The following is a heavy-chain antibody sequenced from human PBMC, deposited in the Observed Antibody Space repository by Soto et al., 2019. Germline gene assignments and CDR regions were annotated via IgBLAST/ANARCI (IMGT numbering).Heavy chain of an antibody. J-gene: IGHJ5*01. Sequence: GGSLRLSCAASGFNVTTNYVIWVRQAPGKALEWASALYSGGNPYYADSLRGRLSVASDASKNTVDLQIDSLTTDDTAVYYCARGQFSSGWYRGNWFDYWGRGTLVTVSS. CDR2: LYSGGNP. CDR3: ARGQFSSGWYRGNWFDY. CDR1: GFNVTTNY. V-gene: IGHV3-53*01. D-gene: IGHD6-19*01.